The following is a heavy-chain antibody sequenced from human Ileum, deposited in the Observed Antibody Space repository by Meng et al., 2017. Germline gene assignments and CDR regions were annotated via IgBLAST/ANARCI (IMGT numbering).Heavy chain of an antibody. J-gene: IGHJ4*02. Sequence: QVQLQESGPGLVKPSQTLSLTLTVSGGSISSGGYYWSWIRQHPGKGLEWIGYIYYSGTTYYNPSLKSRVTISVDTSKNQFSLKLSSVTAADTAVYYCAREPPAAAGTGADYWGQGTLVTVSS. D-gene: IGHD6-13*01. CDR3: AREPPAAAGTGADY. CDR2: IYYSGTT. CDR1: GGSISSGGYY. V-gene: IGHV4-31*03.